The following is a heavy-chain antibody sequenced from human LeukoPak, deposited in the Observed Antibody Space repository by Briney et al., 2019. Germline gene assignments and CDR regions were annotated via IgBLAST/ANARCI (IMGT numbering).Heavy chain of an antibody. CDR2: ISGSDGRT. Sequence: TGGSLRLSCAASGFTVSSNYMSWVRQAPGKGLEWVSGISGSDGRTFYTDSVKGRFTISRDNSKNTLYLQMNSLTAEDTAVYYCAKVRDWYFDLWGRGTLVTVTS. J-gene: IGHJ2*01. CDR3: AKVRDWYFDL. V-gene: IGHV3-23*01. CDR1: GFTVSSNY.